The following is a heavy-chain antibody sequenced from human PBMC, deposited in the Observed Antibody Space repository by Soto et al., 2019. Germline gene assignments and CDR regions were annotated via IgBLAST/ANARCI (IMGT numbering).Heavy chain of an antibody. CDR3: AKGHSSSGDFGYYYYYYMDV. V-gene: IGHV3-23*01. CDR1: GFTFSGYA. CDR2: ISGSGGST. Sequence: GSLRLSCAASGFTFSGYAMSWGRQAPGKGLEWVSAISGSGGSTYYADSVKGRFTISRDNSKNTLYLQMNSLRAEDTAVYYCAKGHSSSGDFGYYYYYYMDVWGKGTTVTAP. J-gene: IGHJ6*03. D-gene: IGHD6-13*01.